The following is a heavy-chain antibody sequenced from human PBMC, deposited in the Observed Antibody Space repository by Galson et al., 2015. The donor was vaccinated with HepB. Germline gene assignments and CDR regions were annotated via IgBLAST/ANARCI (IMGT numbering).Heavy chain of an antibody. CDR1: GFSFSNYD. V-gene: IGHV3-13*01. D-gene: IGHD3-10*01. CDR2: IGPAGDT. Sequence: SLRLSCAASGFSFSNYDMHWVRQGTEKGLEWVSAIGPAGDTYYPGSVKGRFTISRENAKNSLYLQMNSLRAGDTAVYYCARARGSSGSGSYFDYWGQGTLVTVSS. J-gene: IGHJ4*02. CDR3: ARARGSSGSGSYFDY.